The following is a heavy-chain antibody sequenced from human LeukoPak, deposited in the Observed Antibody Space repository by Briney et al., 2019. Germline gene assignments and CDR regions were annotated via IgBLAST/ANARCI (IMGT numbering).Heavy chain of an antibody. Sequence: GGSLRLSCAPSGFIFSDYWIHWVRHTPGQGLVWVAAINRDGTGTSHADSVRGRFTVSRDNAKNTLYLQLNSLRADDTAVYYCARGLSYAVAYGDYWGQGTLVTVSS. J-gene: IGHJ4*02. CDR1: GFIFSDYW. D-gene: IGHD6-19*01. V-gene: IGHV3-74*01. CDR3: ARGLSYAVAYGDY. CDR2: INRDGTGT.